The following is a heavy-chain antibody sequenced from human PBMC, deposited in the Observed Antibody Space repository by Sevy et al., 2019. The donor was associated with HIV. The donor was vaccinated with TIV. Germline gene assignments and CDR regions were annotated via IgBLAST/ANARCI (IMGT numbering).Heavy chain of an antibody. CDR1: GFTFSSYS. Sequence: GGSLRLSCAASGFTFSSYSMNWVRQAPGKGLEWVSYISSSSSTIYYADSVKGRFTISRDNAKNSLYLEMNSLRDEDTAGYYLARVHPDEHYFDYWGQGTLVTVSS. CDR3: ARVHPDEHYFDY. V-gene: IGHV3-48*02. J-gene: IGHJ4*02. CDR2: ISSSSSTI.